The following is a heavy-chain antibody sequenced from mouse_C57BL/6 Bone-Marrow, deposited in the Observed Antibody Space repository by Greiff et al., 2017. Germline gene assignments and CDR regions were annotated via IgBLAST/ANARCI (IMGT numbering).Heavy chain of an antibody. V-gene: IGHV5-4*03. CDR2: ISDGGSYT. J-gene: IGHJ3*01. D-gene: IGHD2-12*01. CDR3: ARGLRRLRFAY. CDR1: GFTFSSYA. Sequence: EVKLVESGGGLVKPGGSLKLSCAASGFTFSSYAMSWVRQTPEKRLEWVATISDGGSYTYYPDNVKGRFTISRDNAKNNLYLQMSHLKSEDTAMYYCARGLRRLRFAYWGQGTLVTVSA.